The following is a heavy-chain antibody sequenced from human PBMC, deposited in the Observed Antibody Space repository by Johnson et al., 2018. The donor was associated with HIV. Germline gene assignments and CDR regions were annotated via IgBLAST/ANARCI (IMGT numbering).Heavy chain of an antibody. D-gene: IGHD6-13*01. J-gene: IGHJ3*02. V-gene: IGHV3-30*04. CDR3: ARQAAAVAFDI. Sequence: QVQLVESGGGVVQPGRSLRLSCAASGFTFSSYAMHWVRQAPGKGLEWVAVISYDGSHKYYADSVKGRFTISRDNSKNTLYLQMNSQRAEDSAVYDCARQAAAVAFDIWGQGTMVTVSS. CDR2: ISYDGSHK. CDR1: GFTFSSYA.